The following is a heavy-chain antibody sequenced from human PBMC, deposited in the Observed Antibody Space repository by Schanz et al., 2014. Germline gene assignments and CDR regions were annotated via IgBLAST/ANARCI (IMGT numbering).Heavy chain of an antibody. CDR1: GYTFTSYD. D-gene: IGHD4-17*01. J-gene: IGHJ4*01. Sequence: QVQLVQSGAEVKKPGASVKVSCKASGYTFTSYDINWVRQATGQGLEWMGWMNPTTGNRGYAQNFQGRVPMTRDTSLKTAYMEMTDLKFEDACLYYCAIHYGDRPLWGHGPLNAVSS. CDR2: MNPTTGNR. CDR3: AIHYGDRPL. V-gene: IGHV1-8*01.